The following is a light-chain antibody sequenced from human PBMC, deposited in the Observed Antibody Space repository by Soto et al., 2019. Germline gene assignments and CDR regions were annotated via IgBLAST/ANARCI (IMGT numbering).Light chain of an antibody. CDR3: MQALQTPWT. V-gene: IGKV2-28*01. CDR2: LXS. J-gene: IGKJ1*01. CDR1: QSLLVSNGYNY. Sequence: IVITQTPLSLPVTAGAPASVAXRSSQSLLVSNGYNYLDWXLQKPGXSPKXXXYLXSNRSSGVPDRLSGSGSGTDFTLKISRVEAEYVGVYYCMQALQTPWTFGQGT.